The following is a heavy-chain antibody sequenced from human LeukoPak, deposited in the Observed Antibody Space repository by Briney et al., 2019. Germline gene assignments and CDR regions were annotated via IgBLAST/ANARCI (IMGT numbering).Heavy chain of an antibody. CDR1: GFTFSSYG. CDR2: ISYDGSNK. V-gene: IGHV3-30*18. Sequence: PGGSLRLSCAASGFTFSSYGMHWVRQAPGKGLEWVAVISYDGSNKYYADSVKGRFTISRDNSKNTLYLQMNSLRAEDTAVYYCAKDQFGYGDYVGSFDYWGQGTLVTVSS. CDR3: AKDQFGYGDYVGSFDY. D-gene: IGHD4-17*01. J-gene: IGHJ4*02.